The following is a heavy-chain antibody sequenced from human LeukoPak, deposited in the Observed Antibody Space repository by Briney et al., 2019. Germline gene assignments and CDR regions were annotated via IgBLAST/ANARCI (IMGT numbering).Heavy chain of an antibody. V-gene: IGHV1-2*06. Sequence: ASVKVSCKASGYTFSDYYLHWVRLAPGQGLEWMGRISPNSGGTDYAQKFQGKVTMTSDASISTVYMDLNRLRSDDTAIYYCARQLETTSWFDYWGQGTLVIVSS. CDR1: GYTFSDYY. CDR2: ISPNSGGT. D-gene: IGHD2-2*01. CDR3: ARQLETTSWFDY. J-gene: IGHJ4*02.